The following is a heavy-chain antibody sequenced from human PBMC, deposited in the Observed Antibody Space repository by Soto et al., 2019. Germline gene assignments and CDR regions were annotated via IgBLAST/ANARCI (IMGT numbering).Heavy chain of an antibody. CDR1: GFIFSDHA. V-gene: IGHV3-23*01. CDR3: VRKGGSFYGPFDY. D-gene: IGHD1-26*01. CDR2: IRGTDGTT. J-gene: IGHJ4*02. Sequence: EVQLLESGGGLVQPGGSLRLSCAASGFIFSDHAMSWVRQGRGKGLEWVSTIRGTDGTTDYSDSVKGRFTISRENSKNTLYQEMNSLRVEDAAIYYCVRKGGSFYGPFDYWGQGTLVTVS.